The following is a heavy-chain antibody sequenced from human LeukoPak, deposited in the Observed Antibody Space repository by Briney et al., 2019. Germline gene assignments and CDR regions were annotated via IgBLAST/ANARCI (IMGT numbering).Heavy chain of an antibody. V-gene: IGHV3-48*04. CDR1: GFTVSSNY. D-gene: IGHD6-13*01. Sequence: PGGSLRLSCAASGFTVSSNYMSWVRQAPGKGLEWVSYISSSSSTIYYADSVKGRFTISRDNAKNSLYLQMNSLRAEDTAVYYCARVPVAAANFDYWAREPWSPSPQ. J-gene: IGHJ4*02. CDR2: ISSSSSTI. CDR3: ARVPVAAANFDY.